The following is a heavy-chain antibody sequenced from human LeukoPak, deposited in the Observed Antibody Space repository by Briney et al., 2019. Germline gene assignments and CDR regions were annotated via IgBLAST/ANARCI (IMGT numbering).Heavy chain of an antibody. D-gene: IGHD6-19*01. J-gene: IGHJ4*02. CDR1: GFTFSSYA. CDR2: ISGGGAT. Sequence: GSLRLSCAASGFTFSSYAMSWVRQAPGKGLEWVSLISGGGATYYTDSVKDRFTISRDNSKNTLYLQMNSLSTEDTAVYYCARETGTAVGDYWGQGTLVTVSS. V-gene: IGHV3-66*01. CDR3: ARETGTAVGDY.